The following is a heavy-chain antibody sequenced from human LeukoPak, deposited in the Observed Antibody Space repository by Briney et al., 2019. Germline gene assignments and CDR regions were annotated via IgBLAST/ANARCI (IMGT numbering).Heavy chain of an antibody. CDR2: ISISGDTK. J-gene: IGHJ4*02. V-gene: IGHV3-48*03. CDR1: GFTFSSYE. Sequence: PGGSLRLSCAASGFTFSSYEMNWVRQAPGKGLEWVSYISISGDTKNYADSVKGRFTISRDNAKNSLYLQMNSLRAEDTAVYYCASDMVLKDYWGQGTLVTVSS. D-gene: IGHD3-10*01. CDR3: ASDMVLKDY.